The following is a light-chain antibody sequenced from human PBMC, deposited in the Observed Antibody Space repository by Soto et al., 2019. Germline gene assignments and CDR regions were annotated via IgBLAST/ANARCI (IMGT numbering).Light chain of an antibody. CDR1: QSISSW. Sequence: DIQMTQSPSTLSASVGDRVTITCRASQSISSWLAWYQQKPGKAPKLLIYAASSLQSGVPSRFSGSGSGTDFTLTISSLQPEDFATYYCQQANSFPPITFGRGTRLEIK. V-gene: IGKV1-12*01. CDR3: QQANSFPPIT. CDR2: AAS. J-gene: IGKJ5*01.